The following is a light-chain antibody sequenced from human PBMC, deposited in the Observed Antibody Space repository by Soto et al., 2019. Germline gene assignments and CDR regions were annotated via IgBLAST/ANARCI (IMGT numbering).Light chain of an antibody. CDR2: GAS. CDR3: QQYGSSPK. V-gene: IGKV3-20*01. J-gene: IGKJ3*01. CDR1: QSVSSSY. Sequence: EIVLTQSPGTLSLSPGEGATLSCRASQSVSSSYLAWYQQKPGQAPRLLIYGASSRATGIPDRFSGSGSGTDFTLTISRLEPEDFAVYYCQQYGSSPKFGPGTKVDIK.